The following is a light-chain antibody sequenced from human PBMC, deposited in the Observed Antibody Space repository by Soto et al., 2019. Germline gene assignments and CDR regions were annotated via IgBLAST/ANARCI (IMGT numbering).Light chain of an antibody. CDR2: GTS. CDR1: QSVNSN. V-gene: IGKV3-15*01. Sequence: EIVMTQSPATLSLSPGERATLSCRASQSVNSNLAWYQQKAGQAPRLLIYGTSTRATGFPARFSVSGSGTDFTLTISSLQFEDFAVYYCQQYNNWPRTFGQGTKVEIK. J-gene: IGKJ1*01. CDR3: QQYNNWPRT.